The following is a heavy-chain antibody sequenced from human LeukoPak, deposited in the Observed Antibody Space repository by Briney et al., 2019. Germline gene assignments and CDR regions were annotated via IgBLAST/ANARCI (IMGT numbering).Heavy chain of an antibody. Sequence: PGGSLRLSRAASGFTFSSYWMHWVRQVPGKGLVWLSRISSDGSSTDYADSVKGRFTISRDNTKNTLYLQMDSLTVEDTAVYYCARVLAVAGSSILRSWGQGTLVTVSS. CDR3: ARVLAVAGSSILRS. CDR2: ISSDGSST. J-gene: IGHJ5*02. D-gene: IGHD6-19*01. CDR1: GFTFSSYW. V-gene: IGHV3-74*01.